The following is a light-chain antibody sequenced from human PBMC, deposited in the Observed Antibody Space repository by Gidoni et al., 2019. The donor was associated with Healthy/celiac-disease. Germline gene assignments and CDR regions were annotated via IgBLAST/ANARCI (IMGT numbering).Light chain of an antibody. Sequence: SELTQDPAVYVALGQTVRITCQGDSLRRSYASWYQQKPGQDPVLVIYGKNNRPSGIPDRFSVSSSGNTASLTITGAQAEAEADYYCNSRDSSGNHLVFGGGTTLTVL. J-gene: IGLJ2*01. V-gene: IGLV3-19*01. CDR2: GKN. CDR1: SLRRSY. CDR3: NSRDSSGNHLV.